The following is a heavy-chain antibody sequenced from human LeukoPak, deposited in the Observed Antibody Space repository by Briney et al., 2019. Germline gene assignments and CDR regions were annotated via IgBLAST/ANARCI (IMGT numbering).Heavy chain of an antibody. CDR3: ARVADYYGSGSYPY. CDR1: GYTFTGYY. J-gene: IGHJ4*02. V-gene: IGHV1-2*02. Sequence: ASVKVSCKASGYTFTGYYMHWVRQAPGQGLEWMGWINPNSGGTNYAQKFQGRVTMTRDTSISTAYMELSRLRSDDTAVYYCARVADYYGSGSYPYWGQGTLVTVSS. CDR2: INPNSGGT. D-gene: IGHD3-10*01.